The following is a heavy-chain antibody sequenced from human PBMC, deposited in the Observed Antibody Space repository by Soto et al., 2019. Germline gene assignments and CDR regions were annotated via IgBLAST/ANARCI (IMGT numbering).Heavy chain of an antibody. J-gene: IGHJ4*02. V-gene: IGHV1-46*01. CDR1: GYTFTSYY. Sequence: QVQLVESGAEVKKPGASVTVSCKASGYTFTSYYLHWVRQAPGQGLEWMGKINPSGGTTSYAQKFQGRVTMTRDTSPSTVYMELSSLRSEDTAVYYCVRGDYYDSSGYYGDPPYFDYWGQGTLVTVSS. CDR3: VRGDYYDSSGYYGDPPYFDY. CDR2: INPSGGTT. D-gene: IGHD3-22*01.